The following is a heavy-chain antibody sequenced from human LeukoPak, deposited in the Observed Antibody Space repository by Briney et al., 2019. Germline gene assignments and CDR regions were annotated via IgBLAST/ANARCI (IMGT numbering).Heavy chain of an antibody. Sequence: PGVSLRLSCAAPGFSFTNAWVTWVRQARGKGLEWVGHIKSRTDGGTTHYAAPVKGRFTISRDDSRNMVYLQMNSLKTEDTAVYYCATTVGAIAGMDYWGQGALVTVSS. CDR2: IKSRTDGGTT. V-gene: IGHV3-15*01. J-gene: IGHJ4*02. D-gene: IGHD1-26*01. CDR3: ATTVGAIAGMDY. CDR1: GFSFTNAW.